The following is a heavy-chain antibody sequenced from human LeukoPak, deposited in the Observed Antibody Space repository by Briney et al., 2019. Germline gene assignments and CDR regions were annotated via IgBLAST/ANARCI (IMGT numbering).Heavy chain of an antibody. V-gene: IGHV1-18*01. J-gene: IGHJ3*02. Sequence: ASVKVSCKASDYTFSSYGISWVRQDPGQGLEWMGWISGYNCNTKYSQNLQGRETMTTDTSTTTAYMELRSLRSDDTAVYYCARGRYYDSGGYDEAFDIWGQGTAVTVSS. CDR1: DYTFSSYG. CDR3: ARGRYYDSGGYDEAFDI. D-gene: IGHD3-22*01. CDR2: ISGYNCNT.